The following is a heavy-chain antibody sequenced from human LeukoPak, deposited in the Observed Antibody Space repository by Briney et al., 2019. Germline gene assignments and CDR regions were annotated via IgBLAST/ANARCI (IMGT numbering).Heavy chain of an antibody. CDR3: AKSVEWLLPYYFDY. CDR2: IRYDGSNK. D-gene: IGHD3-22*01. CDR1: GFTFSSYG. J-gene: IGHJ4*02. Sequence: PGGSLRLSCAASGFTFSSYGMHWVRQAPGKGLEWVAFIRYDGSNKYYADSVKGRFTISRDNSRNTLYLQMNSLRAEDTAVYYCAKSVEWLLPYYFDYWGQGTLVTVSS. V-gene: IGHV3-30*02.